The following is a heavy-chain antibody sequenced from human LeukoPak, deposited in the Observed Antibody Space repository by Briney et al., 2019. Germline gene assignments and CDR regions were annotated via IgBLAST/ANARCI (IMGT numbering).Heavy chain of an antibody. V-gene: IGHV4-61*08. D-gene: IGHD5-24*01. Sequence: SQTLSLTCTVSGGSISSGGYYWSWIRQPPGKGLEWIGYIYYRGSTNYNPSLKSRVTISVDTSKNQFSLKLSSVTAADTAVYYCAREAYRRDGYTEDAFDIWGQGTMVTVSS. CDR3: AREAYRRDGYTEDAFDI. J-gene: IGHJ3*02. CDR1: GGSISSGGYY. CDR2: IYYRGST.